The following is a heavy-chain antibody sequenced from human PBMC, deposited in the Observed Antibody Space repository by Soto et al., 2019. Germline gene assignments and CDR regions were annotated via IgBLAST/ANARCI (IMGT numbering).Heavy chain of an antibody. CDR2: ISYDGSNK. CDR3: AKDFLRTTVTSGWFDH. J-gene: IGHJ5*02. V-gene: IGHV3-30*18. D-gene: IGHD4-17*01. Sequence: GGSLRLFCAASGFTFSSYGMHWVREAPGKGLEWVAVISYDGSNKYYADSVTGRFTISRDNSKHTLYLQMNSLRAEDTAVYYRAKDFLRTTVTSGWFDHWGQGTLVTVSS. CDR1: GFTFSSYG.